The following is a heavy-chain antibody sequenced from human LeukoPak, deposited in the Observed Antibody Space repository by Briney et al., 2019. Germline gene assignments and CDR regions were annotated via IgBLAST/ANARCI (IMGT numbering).Heavy chain of an antibody. J-gene: IGHJ4*02. CDR1: GFIFSPYA. CDR3: VKDRWDDH. D-gene: IGHD1-26*01. V-gene: IGHV3-64D*06. Sequence: PGGSLRLSCSASGFIFSPYAMHWVRQAPGKGLEYVSSISSEGKTTYYADSVKGRFTISRDNSKNTLYLQMSSLRPEDTAVYYCVKDRWDDHWGQGTLVTVSS. CDR2: ISSEGKTT.